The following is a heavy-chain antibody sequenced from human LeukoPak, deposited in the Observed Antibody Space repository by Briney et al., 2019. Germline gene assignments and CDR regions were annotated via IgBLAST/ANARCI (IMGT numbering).Heavy chain of an antibody. Sequence: GGSLRLSCAASGFTFSSYGMSWVRQAPGKGLEWVSAISGSGGSTYYADSVKGRFTISRDNSKNTLYLQMNSLRAEDTAVYYCAKYDSSGYYYYYYYMDVWGKGTTVTISS. CDR2: ISGSGGST. V-gene: IGHV3-23*01. CDR3: AKYDSSGYYYYYYYMDV. D-gene: IGHD3-22*01. CDR1: GFTFSSYG. J-gene: IGHJ6*03.